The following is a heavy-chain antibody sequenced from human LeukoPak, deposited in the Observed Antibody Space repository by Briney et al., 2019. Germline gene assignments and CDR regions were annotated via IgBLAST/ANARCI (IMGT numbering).Heavy chain of an antibody. CDR1: GYTFTGYY. CDR3: AKDDISQLRVGELSPWGVFDY. D-gene: IGHD3-16*02. CDR2: INPRSGGT. V-gene: IGHV1-2*02. J-gene: IGHJ4*02. Sequence: ASVKVSCKAFGYTFTGYYIHWLRQAPGQGLEWMGWINPRSGGTDSAQKFQGRVTMTRDTSISTAYMELSSLRSDDTAVYYCAKDDISQLRVGELSPWGVFDYWGQGTPVTVSS.